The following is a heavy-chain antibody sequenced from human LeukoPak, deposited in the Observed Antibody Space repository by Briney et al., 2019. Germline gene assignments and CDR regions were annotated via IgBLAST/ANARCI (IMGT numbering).Heavy chain of an antibody. CDR2: IKSKTDGGTT. V-gene: IGHV3-15*01. D-gene: IGHD2-8*01. CDR1: GFTFSSYS. CDR3: TTLSRNFNEDDY. J-gene: IGHJ4*02. Sequence: PGGSLRLSCAASGFTFSSYSMNWVRQAPGKGLEWVGRIKSKTDGGTTDYAAPVKGRFTISRDDSKNTLYLQMNSLKTEDTAVYYCTTLSRNFNEDDYWGQGTLVTVSS.